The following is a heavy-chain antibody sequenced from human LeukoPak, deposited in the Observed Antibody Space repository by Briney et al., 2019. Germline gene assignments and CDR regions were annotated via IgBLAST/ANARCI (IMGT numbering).Heavy chain of an antibody. D-gene: IGHD4-17*01. CDR1: GSTFSDYY. CDR2: FSGSGTTI. J-gene: IGHJ4*02. V-gene: IGHV3-11*04. CDR3: ARDLTTASDH. Sequence: GGSLRPSCAASGSTFSDYYMSWIRQAPGKGLEWVSYFSGSGTTIYYADSVKGRFTISRDNAKNSLYLQMNSLRAEDTAVYYCARDLTTASDHWGQGTLVTVS.